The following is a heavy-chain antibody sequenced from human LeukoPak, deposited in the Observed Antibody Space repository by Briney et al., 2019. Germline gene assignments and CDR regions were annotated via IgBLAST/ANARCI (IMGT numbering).Heavy chain of an antibody. Sequence: GSLRLSCAASGFTFRNYAMHWVRQAPGKGLEWLTIISYDGTIKNYADSVKGRFTISRDNSKNTMYLQMNSLRPEDTALYFCARSGSGWFDFWGQGTLVTVSS. D-gene: IGHD6-19*01. V-gene: IGHV3-30*04. CDR3: ARSGSGWFDF. CDR2: ISYDGTIK. J-gene: IGHJ4*02. CDR1: GFTFRNYA.